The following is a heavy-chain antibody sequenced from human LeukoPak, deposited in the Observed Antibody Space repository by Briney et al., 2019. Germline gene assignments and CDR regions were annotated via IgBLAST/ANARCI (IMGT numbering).Heavy chain of an antibody. D-gene: IGHD3-22*01. Sequence: GGSLRLSCAASGFTFSSYGMHWVRQAPGKGLEWVAVVHHDGSERYYADSVRGRYTISRDNSKNTLYVQMDSLRVEDTAVYYCATGSGYYYDHWGQGTLVTVSS. CDR1: GFTFSSYG. CDR2: VHHDGSER. CDR3: ATGSGYYYDH. V-gene: IGHV3-30*02. J-gene: IGHJ4*02.